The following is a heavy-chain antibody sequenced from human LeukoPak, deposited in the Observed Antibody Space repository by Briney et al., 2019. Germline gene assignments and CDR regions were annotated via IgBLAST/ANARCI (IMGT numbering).Heavy chain of an antibody. D-gene: IGHD2-2*03. CDR2: IYYSGTT. V-gene: IGHV4-59*08. J-gene: IGHJ4*02. Sequence: SETLSLTCTVSGGSIVSFYWSWIRQPPGKGLEWIGYIYYSGTTNYNPSLKSRVTISVDTSKNQLSLRLSSVTAADTAVYYCARHGSTDYFDYWGQGTLVTVSS. CDR1: GGSIVSFY. CDR3: ARHGSTDYFDY.